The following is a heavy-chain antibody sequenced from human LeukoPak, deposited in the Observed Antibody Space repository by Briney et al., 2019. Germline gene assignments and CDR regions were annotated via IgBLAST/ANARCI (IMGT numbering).Heavy chain of an antibody. J-gene: IGHJ4*02. V-gene: IGHV3-66*01. CDR1: GFTVSSNY. Sequence: GGSLRLSCAASGFTVSSNYMSWVRQAPGKGLEWVSVIYSGGSTYYADSVKGRFTISRDNSKNTLYLQMNSLRAEDTAVYYCARDLGRVVAEGGGYWGQGTLVTVSS. CDR2: IYSGGST. CDR3: ARDLGRVVAEGGGY. D-gene: IGHD2-15*01.